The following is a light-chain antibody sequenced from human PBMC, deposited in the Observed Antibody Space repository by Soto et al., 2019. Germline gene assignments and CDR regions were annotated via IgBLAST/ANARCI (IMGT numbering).Light chain of an antibody. CDR3: QQYGSSRWT. J-gene: IGKJ1*01. V-gene: IGKV3-20*01. CDR2: GAS. CDR1: QSVSSSY. Sequence: EIVLTQSPGTLSLSPGERATNSCRAIQSVSSSYLAWYQQKPGQAPRLLIYGASSRATGIPDRFSGSGSGTDFTLTISRLEPEDFAVYYCQQYGSSRWTFGQGTKVDIK.